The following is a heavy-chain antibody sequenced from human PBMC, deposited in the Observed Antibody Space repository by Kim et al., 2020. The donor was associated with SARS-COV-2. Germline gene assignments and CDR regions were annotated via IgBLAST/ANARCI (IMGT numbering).Heavy chain of an antibody. CDR2: TTRSGDAS. CDR1: GFTFSDSA. J-gene: IGHJ4*02. V-gene: IGHV3-64D*06. Sequence: GGSLRLSCSGSGFTFSDSAIHWVRRAPGKGLEYVSATTRSGDASFYADSVEGRFTVSRDNSKSTLYLQMNSLRPEDTSMYYCVKYGRSYGAVLWGQGTLVIVSS. D-gene: IGHD3-16*01. CDR3: VKYGRSYGAVL.